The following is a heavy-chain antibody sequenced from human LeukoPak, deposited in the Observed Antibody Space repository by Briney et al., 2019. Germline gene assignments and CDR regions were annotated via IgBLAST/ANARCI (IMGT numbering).Heavy chain of an antibody. CDR1: GFPFSSYG. D-gene: IGHD4-17*01. CDR3: AGGTYALDF. J-gene: IGHJ4*02. V-gene: IGHV3-33*01. Sequence: GRSLRLSCAASGFPFSSYGMHWVRQAPGKGLESVALIFYDGSHNYYADSVKGRFTISRDNSKNTLYLQMNSLRAEDTAVYYCAGGTYALDFWGQGTLVTVSS. CDR2: IFYDGSHN.